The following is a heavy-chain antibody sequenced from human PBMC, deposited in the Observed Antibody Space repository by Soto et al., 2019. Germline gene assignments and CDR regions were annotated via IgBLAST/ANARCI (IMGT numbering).Heavy chain of an antibody. CDR3: AKDASGSYFDY. D-gene: IGHD1-26*01. CDR2: ISYDGSNK. Sequence: GGSLRLSCAASGFTFSSYGMHWVRQAPGKGLEWVAVISYDGSNKYYADSVKGRFTISRDNSKNTLYLQMNSLRAEDTAVYYCAKDASGSYFDYWGQGTLVTVSS. V-gene: IGHV3-30*18. CDR1: GFTFSSYG. J-gene: IGHJ4*02.